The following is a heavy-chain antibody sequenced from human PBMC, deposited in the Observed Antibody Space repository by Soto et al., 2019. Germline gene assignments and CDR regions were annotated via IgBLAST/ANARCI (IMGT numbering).Heavy chain of an antibody. D-gene: IGHD6-6*01. V-gene: IGHV1-69*13. Sequence: SVKVSCKASGGTFSSYAISWVRQAPGQGLEWMGGIIPIFGTANYAQKFQGRVTITADESTSTAYMELSSLRSEDTAVYYCARDSGPEFAARRIAAVKYYYYYYGTDVWGQGTTVTVSS. J-gene: IGHJ6*02. CDR1: GGTFSSYA. CDR3: ARDSGPEFAARRIAAVKYYYYYYGTDV. CDR2: IIPIFGTA.